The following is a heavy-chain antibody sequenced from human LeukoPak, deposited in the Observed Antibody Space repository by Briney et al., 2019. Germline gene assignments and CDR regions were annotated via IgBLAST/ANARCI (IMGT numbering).Heavy chain of an antibody. CDR1: GFTVSSNY. CDR2: IYSGGST. J-gene: IGHJ6*02. Sequence: QSGGSLRPSCAASGFTVSSNYMSWVRQAPGKGLEWVSVIYSGGSTYYADSVKGRFTISRDNSKNTLYLQMNSLRAEDTAVYYCSSGSRYYYYGMDVWGQGTTVTVSS. V-gene: IGHV3-53*01. D-gene: IGHD1-26*01. CDR3: SSGSRYYYYGMDV.